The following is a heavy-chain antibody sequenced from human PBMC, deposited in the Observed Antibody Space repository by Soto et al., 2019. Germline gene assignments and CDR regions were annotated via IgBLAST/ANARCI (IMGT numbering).Heavy chain of an antibody. CDR2: IRSSSTTM. Sequence: EVQLMESGGGLVQPGGSLRLSCAASGFTFSTSSMNWVRQAPGTGLEWISYIRSSSTTMYYADSVKGRFNISRDNAKNTLYLQMDSLRDEDTAVYYCVRDREWAFNYWGQGTLVTVSS. V-gene: IGHV3-48*02. CDR1: GFTFSTSS. D-gene: IGHD2-8*01. CDR3: VRDREWAFNY. J-gene: IGHJ4*02.